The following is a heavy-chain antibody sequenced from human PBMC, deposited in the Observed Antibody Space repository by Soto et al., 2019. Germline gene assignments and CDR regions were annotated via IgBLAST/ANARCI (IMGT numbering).Heavy chain of an antibody. J-gene: IGHJ6*02. V-gene: IGHV1-69*13. D-gene: IGHD6-13*01. Sequence: ASVKVSCKASGGTFSSYAISWVRQAPGQGLEWMGGIIPIFGTANYAQKFQGRVTITADESTSTAYMELSSLRSEDTAVYYCARCSSWYSPEPRLRVGLYYYYGMDVWGQGTTVTVSS. CDR3: ARCSSWYSPEPRLRVGLYYYYGMDV. CDR2: IIPIFGTA. CDR1: GGTFSSYA.